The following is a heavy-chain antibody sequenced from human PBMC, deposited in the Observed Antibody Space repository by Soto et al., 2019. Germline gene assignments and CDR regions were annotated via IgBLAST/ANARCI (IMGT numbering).Heavy chain of an antibody. D-gene: IGHD4-17*01. CDR3: ARAMETMTTVTPALYYYYGMDV. CDR1: GFTFSSYG. Sequence: GGSLRLSCAASGFTFSSYGMHWVRQAPGKGLEWVAVIWYDGSNKYYADSVKGRFTISRDNSKNTLYLQMNSLRAEDTAVYYCARAMETMTTVTPALYYYYGMDVWGQGTTVTVSS. J-gene: IGHJ6*02. CDR2: IWYDGSNK. V-gene: IGHV3-33*01.